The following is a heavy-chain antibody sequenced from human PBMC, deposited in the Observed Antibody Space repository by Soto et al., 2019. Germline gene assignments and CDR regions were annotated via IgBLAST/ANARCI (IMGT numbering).Heavy chain of an antibody. D-gene: IGHD3-9*01. CDR2: IWKDGSNK. Sequence: GGALRLSCVASGFSFRRYGIYWVRPAPGKGVEWVAVIWKDGSNKYYSDSVKGRVIISRDNSKNTVYLQMNSLRAEDTALYYCARDSAYYDILTGYNWFDPWGQGTQVTVSS. CDR3: ARDSAYYDILTGYNWFDP. V-gene: IGHV3-33*07. CDR1: GFSFRRYG. J-gene: IGHJ5*02.